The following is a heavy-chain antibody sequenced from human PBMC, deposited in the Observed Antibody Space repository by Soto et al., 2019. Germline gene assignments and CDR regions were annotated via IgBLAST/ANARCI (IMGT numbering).Heavy chain of an antibody. CDR3: ARDYTPRTYCGGDCYFGVPFDI. CDR1: GYTFTSYY. D-gene: IGHD2-21*02. V-gene: IGHV1-46*01. Sequence: GASVKVSCKASGYTFTSYYMHWVRQAPGQGLEWMGIINPSGGSTSYAQKFQGRVTMTRDTSTSTVYMELSSLRSEDTAVYYCARDYTPRTYCGGDCYFGVPFDIWCQGTMVTVSS. J-gene: IGHJ3*02. CDR2: INPSGGST.